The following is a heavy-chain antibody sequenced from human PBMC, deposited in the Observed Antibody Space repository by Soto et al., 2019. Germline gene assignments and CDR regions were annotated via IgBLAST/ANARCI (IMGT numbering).Heavy chain of an antibody. CDR3: AKGSASGRPYYFDY. V-gene: IGHV3-23*01. Sequence: EVQLLESGGGLVQPGGSLRLSCAASGFTFSSYVMSWVRQAPGEGLEWVSAISGSGGSTYYADSVEGRFTISRDISKNTLWLQMSSLRAEDTAVYYCAKGSASGRPYYFDYWGQGTLVSVSS. CDR1: GFTFSSYV. D-gene: IGHD6-6*01. CDR2: ISGSGGST. J-gene: IGHJ4*02.